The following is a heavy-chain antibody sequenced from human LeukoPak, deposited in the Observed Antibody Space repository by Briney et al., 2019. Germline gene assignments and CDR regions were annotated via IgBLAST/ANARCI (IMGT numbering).Heavy chain of an antibody. CDR1: GGSISSGSYY. D-gene: IGHD6-6*01. Sequence: PPQTLSLTCTVSGGSISSGSYYWSWIRQPAGKGLEWIGRIYTSGSTNYNPSLKSRVTISVDTSKNQFSLKLSSVTAADTAVYYCARDSGGAARPNAFDIWGQGTMVTVSS. CDR2: IYTSGST. V-gene: IGHV4-61*02. J-gene: IGHJ3*02. CDR3: ARDSGGAARPNAFDI.